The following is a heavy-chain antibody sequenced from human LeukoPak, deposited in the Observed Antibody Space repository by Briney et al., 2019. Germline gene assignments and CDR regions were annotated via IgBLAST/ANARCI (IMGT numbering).Heavy chain of an antibody. CDR2: INPNSGGT. D-gene: IGHD6-19*01. Sequence: ASVKVSCKASGYTFTSYDINWVRQAPGQGLEWMGWINPNSGGTNYAQKFQGRVTMTRDTSISTAYMELSRLRSDDTAVYYCARDPIAVAGFLFDYWGQGTLVTVSS. J-gene: IGHJ4*02. CDR1: GYTFTSYD. CDR3: ARDPIAVAGFLFDY. V-gene: IGHV1-2*02.